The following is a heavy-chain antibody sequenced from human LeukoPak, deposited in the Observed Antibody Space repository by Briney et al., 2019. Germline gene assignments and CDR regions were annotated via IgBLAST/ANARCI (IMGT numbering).Heavy chain of an antibody. CDR1: GFTFSSFG. D-gene: IGHD2-15*01. CDR3: ARSSDRYGMDV. J-gene: IGHJ6*02. V-gene: IGHV3-21*01. CDR2: ISSGITYI. Sequence: GGSLRLSCAASGFTFSSFGMNWVRQAPGKGLEWVSSISSGITYIYYADSVKGRFTISRDNAKNSLYLQMNSLRAEDTAVYFCARSSDRYGMDVWGQGTTVTVSS.